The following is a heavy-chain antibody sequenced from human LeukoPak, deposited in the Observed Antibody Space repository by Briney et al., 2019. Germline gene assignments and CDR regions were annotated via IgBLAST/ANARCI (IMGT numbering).Heavy chain of an antibody. CDR2: ISAYNGNT. V-gene: IGHV1-18*01. D-gene: IGHD5-12*01. CDR3: ARLVGSSLANNWFDP. Sequence: ASVKVSCKASGYTFTSYGISWVRQAPGQGLEWMGWISAYNGNTNYAQKLQGRVTMTTDTSTSTAYMELRSLRSDDTAVYYCARLVGSSLANNWFDPWGQGTLVTVSS. J-gene: IGHJ5*02. CDR1: GYTFTSYG.